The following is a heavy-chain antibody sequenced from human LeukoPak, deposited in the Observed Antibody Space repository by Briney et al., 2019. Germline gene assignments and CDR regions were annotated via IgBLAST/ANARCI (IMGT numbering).Heavy chain of an antibody. D-gene: IGHD2-2*01. CDR3: AGADSQLGTPNGDTLDI. CDR2: FYVSGST. CDR1: GDSISSYY. J-gene: IGHJ3*02. V-gene: IGHV4-4*07. Sequence: SETLSLTCTISGDSISSYYWSWIRQPAGKGLEWIGRFYVSGSTDYNPSLKSRVTISVDRAKNQFSLKLSSVTAADTAVYYCAGADSQLGTPNGDTLDIWGQGTMVTVSS.